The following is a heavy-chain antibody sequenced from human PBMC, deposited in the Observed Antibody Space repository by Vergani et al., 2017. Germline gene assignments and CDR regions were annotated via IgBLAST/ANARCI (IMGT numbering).Heavy chain of an antibody. CDR1: GFTFSSYG. D-gene: IGHD2-2*03. CDR3: ARGGDCSSTSCYAYYYYGMDV. J-gene: IGHJ6*02. Sequence: QVQLVESGGGVVQPGRSLRLSCAASGFTFSSYGMHWVRQAPGKGLEWVAVIWYDGCNKYYADSVKGRFTISRDNSKNTLYLQMNSLRAEDTAVYYCARGGDCSSTSCYAYYYYGMDVWGQGTTVTVSS. V-gene: IGHV3-33*01. CDR2: IWYDGCNK.